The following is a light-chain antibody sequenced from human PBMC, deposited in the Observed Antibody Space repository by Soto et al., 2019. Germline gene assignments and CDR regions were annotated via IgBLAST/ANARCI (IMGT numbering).Light chain of an antibody. J-gene: IGLJ1*01. V-gene: IGLV2-23*01. Sequence: QSVLTQPASVSGSPGQSITISCTGTSSDVGSYNLVSWYQHHPGKTPKLMIYEGSRRPSGVSNRFSASKSGNTASLTISGLQAADEAEYYCCSYETSSTYVLGSGTKV. CDR3: CSYETSSTYV. CDR2: EGS. CDR1: SSDVGSYNL.